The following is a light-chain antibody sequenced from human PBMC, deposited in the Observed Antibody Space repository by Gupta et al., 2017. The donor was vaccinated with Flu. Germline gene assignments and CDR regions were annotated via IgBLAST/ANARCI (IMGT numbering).Light chain of an antibody. CDR1: QGIGND. V-gene: IGKV1-17*01. J-gene: IGKJ1*01. CDR3: LQHNTYPWT. Sequence: DIQMTQSPASLSASVGDRVTITCRASQGIGNDLGWYQQKPGKAPKRLIYAASSLQRGVPSRFSGRGSGTEFTLTISTLQPEDFATYYCLQHNTYPWTFGQGTKVEIK. CDR2: AAS.